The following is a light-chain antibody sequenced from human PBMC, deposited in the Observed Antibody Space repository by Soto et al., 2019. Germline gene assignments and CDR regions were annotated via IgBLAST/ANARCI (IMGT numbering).Light chain of an antibody. Sequence: QSVLTQPPSASGSPGQSVTISCTGTSSDVGAYNYVSWFQQHPGKAPKLLIYEVSKWASGVPDRFSGSKSGNTASLTVSGLQAEDEADYYCSSYTAGGTIFGTGTKVTVL. CDR2: EVS. V-gene: IGLV2-8*01. CDR1: SSDVGAYNY. CDR3: SSYTAGGTI. J-gene: IGLJ1*01.